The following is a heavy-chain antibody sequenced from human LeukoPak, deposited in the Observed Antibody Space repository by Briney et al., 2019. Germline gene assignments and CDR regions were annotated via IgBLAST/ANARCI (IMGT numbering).Heavy chain of an antibody. Sequence: GGSLRLSCAASGFTFSSYAMTCFRQAPGKGLEWVSAISGSGGTTYNADSVKGRFTISRDNSKNSLYLQMNSLRAEDTAVYYCAKASHLTGYYLPIAYCGHGTLVTVSS. V-gene: IGHV3-23*01. J-gene: IGHJ4*01. CDR1: GFTFSSYA. D-gene: IGHD3-9*01. CDR2: ISGSGGTT. CDR3: AKASHLTGYYLPIAY.